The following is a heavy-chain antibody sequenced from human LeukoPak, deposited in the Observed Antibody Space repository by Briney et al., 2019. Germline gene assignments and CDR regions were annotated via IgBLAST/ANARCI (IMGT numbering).Heavy chain of an antibody. CDR3: ARGRYSSSWYSRGLGY. D-gene: IGHD6-13*01. Sequence: SETLSLTCAVYGGSFSGYYWGWIRQPPGKGLEWIGEINHSGSTNYNPSLKSRVTISVDTSKNQFSLKLSSVTAADTAVYYCARGRYSSSWYSRGLGYWGQGTLVTVSS. CDR2: INHSGST. J-gene: IGHJ4*02. CDR1: GGSFSGYY. V-gene: IGHV4-34*01.